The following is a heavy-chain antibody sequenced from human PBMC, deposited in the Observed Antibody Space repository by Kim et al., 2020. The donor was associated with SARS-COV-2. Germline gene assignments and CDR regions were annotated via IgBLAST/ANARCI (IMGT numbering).Heavy chain of an antibody. Sequence: SQTLSLTCAISGDSVSSNSAAWNWIRQSPSRGLEWLGRTYYRSKWYNDYAVSVKSRITINPDTSKNQFSLQLNSVTPEDTAVYYCARASMGCDSSGYYYDYYYYGMDVWGQGTTVTVSS. CDR3: ARASMGCDSSGYYYDYYYYGMDV. J-gene: IGHJ6*02. V-gene: IGHV6-1*01. D-gene: IGHD3-22*01. CDR1: GDSVSSNSAA. CDR2: TYYRSKWYN.